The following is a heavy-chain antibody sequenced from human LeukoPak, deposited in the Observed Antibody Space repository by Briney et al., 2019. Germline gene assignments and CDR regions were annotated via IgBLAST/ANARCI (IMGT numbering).Heavy chain of an antibody. CDR1: GFTFSGFW. V-gene: IGHV3-7*03. J-gene: IGHJ4*02. CDR3: AKDNGGSMVRGVIGFGFDY. CDR2: INSDGSEG. Sequence: GGSLRLSCAVSGFTFSGFWMSWSRQAPGKGLEWVASINSDGSEGYYADVVKGRFTISRDNAKNSLYLQINSLRAEDTAVYYCAKDNGGSMVRGVIGFGFDYWGQGTLVTVSS. D-gene: IGHD3-10*01.